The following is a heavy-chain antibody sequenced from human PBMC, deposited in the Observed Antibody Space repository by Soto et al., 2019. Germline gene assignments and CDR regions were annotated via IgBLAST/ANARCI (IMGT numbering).Heavy chain of an antibody. J-gene: IGHJ6*02. CDR2: MGYNGFT. CDR1: GGPMNNYY. Sequence: QVQLQESGPGLVKPSENLSLACTISGGPMNNYYCSWFRQPRGQGLEWIGYMGYNGFTRYNPSLRSRVAISLDTAKNQFSLNLSSVTAADTALYYCARQGFRELHGLVDVWGQGSTVTVSS. V-gene: IGHV4-59*08. D-gene: IGHD3-10*01. CDR3: ARQGFRELHGLVDV.